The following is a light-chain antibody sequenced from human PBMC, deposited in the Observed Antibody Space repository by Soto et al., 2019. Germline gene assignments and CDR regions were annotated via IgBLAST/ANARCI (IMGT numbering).Light chain of an antibody. J-gene: IGKJ2*01. CDR3: LQYNDLPFT. Sequence: EIVMTQSPATLSVSPGEGATLSCKASQSVSSRLAWYQQKPGQAPRVLIYGAFTRATGIPARFSGSGSGTEFTLTISSLQSEDFAVYYCLQYNDLPFTFGDGTKLEIK. CDR2: GAF. CDR1: QSVSSR. V-gene: IGKV3-15*01.